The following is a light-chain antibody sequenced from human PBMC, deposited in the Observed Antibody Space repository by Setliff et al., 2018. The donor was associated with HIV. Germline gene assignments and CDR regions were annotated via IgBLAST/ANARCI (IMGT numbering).Light chain of an antibody. CDR3: FSYVTVNTLV. CDR2: ELN. Sequence: ALTQPASVSGSLGQSITISCTGTSSDVGSYHLVSWYQQHPGVAPKLVIFELNKRPSGVSTRFSGSKSGNTASLTIAGLQAEDEGDYYCFSYVTVNTLVFGGGTKSPS. J-gene: IGLJ3*02. V-gene: IGLV2-23*02. CDR1: SSDVGSYHL.